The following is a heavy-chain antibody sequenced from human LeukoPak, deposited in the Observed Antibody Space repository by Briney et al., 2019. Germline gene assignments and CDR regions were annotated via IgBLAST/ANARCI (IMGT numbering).Heavy chain of an antibody. J-gene: IGHJ5*02. V-gene: IGHV3-21*01. CDR3: ARDLYTGTTGIPQWFDP. CDR2: ISSSSSYI. CDR1: GFTFSSYS. Sequence: PGGSLRLSCAASGFTFSSYSMNWVRQAPGKGLEWVSSISSSSSYIYYADSVKGRFTISRDNAKNSLYLQMNRLRAEDTAVYYCARDLYTGTTGIPQWFDPWGQGTLVTVSS. D-gene: IGHD1-1*01.